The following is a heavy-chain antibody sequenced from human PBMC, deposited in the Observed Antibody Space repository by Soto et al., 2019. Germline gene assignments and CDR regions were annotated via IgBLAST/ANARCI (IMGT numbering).Heavy chain of an antibody. CDR1: GWSFSDDI. CDR2: INHSGSA. Sequence: SGTPSLTCDVFGWSFSDDIWTWIRQTPGKGLQWIGQINHSGSANYNPSLKSRVTISVHTSNSQFSLELSSVTAADTAVYYCARHAIVHNWFDPWDQGTLVTVS. D-gene: IGHD2-8*01. J-gene: IGHJ5*02. CDR3: ARHAIVHNWFDP. V-gene: IGHV4-34*01.